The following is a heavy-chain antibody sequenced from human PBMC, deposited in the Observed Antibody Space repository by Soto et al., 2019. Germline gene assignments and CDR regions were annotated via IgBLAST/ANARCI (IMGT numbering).Heavy chain of an antibody. CDR3: ARDSTYYYDSSGYSRDAFDI. D-gene: IGHD3-22*01. V-gene: IGHV3-66*01. CDR2: IYSGGST. Sequence: SGGSLRLSCAASGFTVSSNYMSWVRQAPGKGLEWVSVIYSGGSTYYADSVKGRFTISRDNSKNTLFLQMNSLRAEDTAVYYCARDSTYYYDSSGYSRDAFDIWGQGTMVTVSS. J-gene: IGHJ3*02. CDR1: GFTVSSNY.